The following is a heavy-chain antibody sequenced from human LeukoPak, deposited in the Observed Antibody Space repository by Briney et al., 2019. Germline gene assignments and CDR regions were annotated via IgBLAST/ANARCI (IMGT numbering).Heavy chain of an antibody. J-gene: IGHJ4*02. CDR2: ILYDGSIR. D-gene: IGHD6-19*01. CDR1: EFIFSSSD. V-gene: IGHV3-30*02. Sequence: GGSLRLSCAASEFIFSSSDMHWVRQAPGKGLEWVAFILYDGSIRYYADSVKGRFTISRDNSKNTLYLQMNSLRAEDTAVYYCAKVYSSGWYNIDYWGQGTLVTVSS. CDR3: AKVYSSGWYNIDY.